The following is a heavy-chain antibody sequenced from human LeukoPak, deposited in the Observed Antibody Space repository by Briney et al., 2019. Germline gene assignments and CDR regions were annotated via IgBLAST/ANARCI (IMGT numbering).Heavy chain of an antibody. V-gene: IGHV1-2*06. J-gene: IGHJ5*02. CDR2: INPNSGGT. D-gene: IGHD5-12*01. CDR3: ARVRYSGYVKYNWFDP. Sequence: ASVKVSCKASGYTFTGYYMHWVRQAPGQGFEWMGRINPNSGGTNYAQKFQGRVTMTRDTSISTAYMELSRLRSDDTAVYYCARVRYSGYVKYNWFDPWGQGTLVTVSS. CDR1: GYTFTGYY.